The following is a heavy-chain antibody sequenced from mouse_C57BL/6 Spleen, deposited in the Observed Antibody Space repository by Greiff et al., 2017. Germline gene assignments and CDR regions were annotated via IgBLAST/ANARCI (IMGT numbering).Heavy chain of an antibody. Sequence: EVKLVESGGDLVKPGGSLKLSCAASGFTFSSYGMSWVRQTPDKRLEWVATISSGGSYTYYPDSVKGRFTISRDNAKNTLYLHMSSLKSEDTAMYYCARRRDQYYFDYGGQGTTLTVSS. CDR2: ISSGGSYT. V-gene: IGHV5-6*02. CDR1: GFTFSSYG. J-gene: IGHJ2*01. CDR3: ARRRDQYYFDY.